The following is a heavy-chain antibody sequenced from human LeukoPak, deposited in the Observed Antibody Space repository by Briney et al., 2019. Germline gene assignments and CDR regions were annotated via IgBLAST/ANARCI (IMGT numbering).Heavy chain of an antibody. CDR3: AMIEQVVSNVEGGY. D-gene: IGHD6-6*01. CDR1: GFSFSSYW. V-gene: IGHV3-7*01. Sequence: GGSLRLSCAASGFSFSSYWMAWVRQAPGKGLEWVTNIKPDGSQKKYADSVKGRFTISRDNAKNSLYLQMNSLRADDTAVYFCAMIEQVVSNVEGGYWGQGTLVTVSS. CDR2: IKPDGSQK. J-gene: IGHJ4*02.